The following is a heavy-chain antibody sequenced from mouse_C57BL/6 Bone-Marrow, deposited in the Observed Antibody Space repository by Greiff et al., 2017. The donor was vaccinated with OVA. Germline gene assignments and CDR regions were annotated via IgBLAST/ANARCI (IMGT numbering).Heavy chain of an antibody. CDR3: ARRRGLRRYYFDY. Sequence: VQLQQPGTDLVKPGASVKLSCTASGYTFTSYWMHWVKQRPGQGLEWIGNINPSNGGTNYNEKFKSKATLTVDKSSITAYMQLSSLTSGDSSVYYCARRRGLRRYYFDYWGQGTTLTVSS. J-gene: IGHJ2*01. CDR1: GYTFTSYW. D-gene: IGHD2-2*01. CDR2: INPSNGGT. V-gene: IGHV1-53*01.